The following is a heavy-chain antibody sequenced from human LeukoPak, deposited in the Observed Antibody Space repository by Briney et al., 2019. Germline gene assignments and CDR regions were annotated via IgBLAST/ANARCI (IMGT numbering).Heavy chain of an antibody. Sequence: GGSLRLSRAASGFMFSSYSMNWVRQAPGKGLEWISSISSSGNYIYYADSVKGRFTISRDNAKNSLFLQMNSLRAEDTAVYYCAKRVSSSQYNWFDPWGQGTLVSVSS. CDR1: GFMFSSYS. CDR2: ISSSGNYI. J-gene: IGHJ5*02. CDR3: AKRVSSSQYNWFDP. D-gene: IGHD6-13*01. V-gene: IGHV3-21*01.